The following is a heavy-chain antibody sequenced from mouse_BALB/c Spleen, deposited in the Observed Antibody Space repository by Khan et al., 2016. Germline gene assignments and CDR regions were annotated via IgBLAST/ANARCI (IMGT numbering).Heavy chain of an antibody. CDR3: GRGDY. CDR2: ISSGSSAI. Sequence: EVELVESGGGLVQPGGSRKLSCAASGFTFSSFGMHWVRQAPEKGLEWVAFISSGSSAIYYADTVTGRFTISRDNPKNTLFPQMTSLRSEDTAMYYCGRGDYWGQGTTLTVSS. J-gene: IGHJ2*01. V-gene: IGHV5-17*02. CDR1: GFTFSSFG.